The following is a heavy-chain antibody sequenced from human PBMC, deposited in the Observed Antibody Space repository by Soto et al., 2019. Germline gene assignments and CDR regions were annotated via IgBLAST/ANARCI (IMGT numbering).Heavy chain of an antibody. Sequence: SETLSLTCAASGGSMGTYYWNCFRQPPGKGLEWIGYIYASGSTNYSPSLKSRVAISIDTSKNQFFLNLTSVTAADTAVYFCASAFGGWPPESWGQGTLVTSPQ. CDR1: GGSMGTYY. D-gene: IGHD6-19*01. CDR2: IYASGST. CDR3: ASAFGGWPPES. V-gene: IGHV4-59*01. J-gene: IGHJ5*02.